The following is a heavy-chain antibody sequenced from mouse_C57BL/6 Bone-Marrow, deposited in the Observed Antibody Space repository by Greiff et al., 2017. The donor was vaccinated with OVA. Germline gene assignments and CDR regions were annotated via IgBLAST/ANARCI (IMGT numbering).Heavy chain of an antibody. J-gene: IGHJ1*03. CDR2: ISSGSSTI. CDR1: GFTFSDYG. Sequence: VQLQQSGGGLVKPGGSLKLSCAASGFTFSDYGMHWVRQAPEKGLEWVAYISSGSSTIYYADTVKGRFTISRDNAKNTLFLQMTSLRSEDTAMYYCARRDFYYGSSSPLSYWYFDVWGTGTTVTVSS. V-gene: IGHV5-17*01. D-gene: IGHD1-1*01. CDR3: ARRDFYYGSSSPLSYWYFDV.